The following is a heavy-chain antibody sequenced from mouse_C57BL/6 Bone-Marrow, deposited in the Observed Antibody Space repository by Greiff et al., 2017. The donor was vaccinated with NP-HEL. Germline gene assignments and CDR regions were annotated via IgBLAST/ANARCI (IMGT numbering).Heavy chain of an antibody. V-gene: IGHV5-4*01. Sequence: EVKLMESGGGLVKPGGSLKLSCAASGFTFSSYAMSWVRQTPEKRLEWVATISDGGSYTYYPDNVKGRFTISRDNAKNNLYLQMSHLKSEDTAMYYCARDNYSNPFAYWGQGTLVTVSA. CDR3: ARDNYSNPFAY. D-gene: IGHD2-5*01. J-gene: IGHJ3*01. CDR2: ISDGGSYT. CDR1: GFTFSSYA.